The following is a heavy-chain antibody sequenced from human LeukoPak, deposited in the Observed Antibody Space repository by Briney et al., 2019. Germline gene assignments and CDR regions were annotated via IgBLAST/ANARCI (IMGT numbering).Heavy chain of an antibody. V-gene: IGHV3-23*01. D-gene: IGHD3-22*01. CDR2: ISGSGSST. CDR1: GFTFTSYA. CDR3: AKHVQDYYDSSGSRSYDY. J-gene: IGHJ4*02. Sequence: GGSLRLSCAASGFTFTSYAMSGVRQAPGKGLELVSAISGSGSSTYYVDSVKGRFTISSDISKNTLFLQMNSLRAEDTAIYYCAKHVQDYYDSSGSRSYDYWGQGTLVTVSS.